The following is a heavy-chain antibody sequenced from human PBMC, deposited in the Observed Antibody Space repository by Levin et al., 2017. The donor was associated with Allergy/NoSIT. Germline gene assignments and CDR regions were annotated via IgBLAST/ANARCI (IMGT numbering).Heavy chain of an antibody. V-gene: IGHV4-4*07. CDR1: GGSISSYY. CDR2: IYTSGST. D-gene: IGHD1-20*01. Sequence: GSLRLSCTVSGGSISSYYWSWIRQPAGKGLEWIGRIYTSGSTNYNPSLKSRVTMSVDTSKNQFSLKLSSVTAADTAGYYCARGITGPGAYWGQGTLVTVSS. J-gene: IGHJ4*02. CDR3: ARGITGPGAY.